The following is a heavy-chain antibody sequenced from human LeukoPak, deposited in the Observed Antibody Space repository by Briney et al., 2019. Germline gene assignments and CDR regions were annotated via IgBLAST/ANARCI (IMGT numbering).Heavy chain of an antibody. J-gene: IGHJ4*02. CDR2: ISAYNGNT. V-gene: IGHV1-18*01. Sequence: ASVKVSCKASGYTFTSYGISWVRQAPGQGLEWMGWISAYNGNTNYAQKLQGRVTMTTDTSTSTAYMELRSLRSDDTAVYYCARVRDYYDSGGVLDYWGQGTLVTVSS. D-gene: IGHD3-22*01. CDR3: ARVRDYYDSGGVLDY. CDR1: GYTFTSYG.